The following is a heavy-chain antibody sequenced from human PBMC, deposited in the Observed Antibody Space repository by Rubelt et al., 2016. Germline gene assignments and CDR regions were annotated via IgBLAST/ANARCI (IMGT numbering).Heavy chain of an antibody. J-gene: IGHJ3*02. CDR3: ARLGPGSTSHAFDI. CDR1: GGSFSGYY. V-gene: IGHV4-34*01. CDR2: INHSGST. D-gene: IGHD3-10*01. Sequence: QVQLQQWGAGLLKPSETLSLTCAVYGGSFSGYYWSWIRQPPGKGLEWIGEINHSGSTNYNPSLKSRVTISVDTSKNQFSQRLSVVTAADTAVYYCARLGPGSTSHAFDIWGQGTMVTVSS.